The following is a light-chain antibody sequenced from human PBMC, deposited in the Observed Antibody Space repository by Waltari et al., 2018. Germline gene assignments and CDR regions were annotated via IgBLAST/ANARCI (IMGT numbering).Light chain of an antibody. V-gene: IGKV3D-7*01. CDR1: SSVSTSY. CDR3: QQGHSIPFT. Sequence: EIVLTQSPTSMAVSQGERVTISCTASSSVSTSYLHWYQQKPGFPPRLLVYRISSLASGVPARFSGSGSGTSYTLTISSMEAEDAANYYCQQGHSIPFTFGPGTKLDIK. CDR2: RIS. J-gene: IGKJ3*01.